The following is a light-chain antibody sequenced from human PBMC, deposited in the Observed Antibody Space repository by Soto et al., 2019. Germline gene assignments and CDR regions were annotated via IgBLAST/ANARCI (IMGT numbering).Light chain of an antibody. CDR2: DTS. CDR3: LQHNSYPYT. V-gene: IGKV1-17*03. Sequence: DVQMIQSPSAMSASVGDRVTITCRASQDISRFVAWFQQKPGKAPERLIYDTSTLQVGVPSRFSGGGSGTEFTLAISGLQPEDSATYYCLQHNSYPYTFGQGTNLDI. J-gene: IGKJ2*01. CDR1: QDISRF.